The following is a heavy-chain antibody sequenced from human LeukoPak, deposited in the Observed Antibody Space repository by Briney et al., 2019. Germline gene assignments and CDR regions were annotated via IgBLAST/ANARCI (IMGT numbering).Heavy chain of an antibody. Sequence: GGSLRLSCAASGFTFSSYWMHWVRQAPGKGLVWVSRINSDGSSTSYADSVKGRFTISRDNAKNTLYLQMNSLRAEDTAVYYCERTSRRGSTSWYFDLWGRGTLVTVSS. CDR3: ERTSRRGSTSWYFDL. V-gene: IGHV3-74*01. CDR1: GFTFSSYW. J-gene: IGHJ2*01. D-gene: IGHD2-2*01. CDR2: INSDGSST.